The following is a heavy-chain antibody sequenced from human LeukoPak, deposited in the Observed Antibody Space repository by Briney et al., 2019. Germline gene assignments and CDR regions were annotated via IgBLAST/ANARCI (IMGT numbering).Heavy chain of an antibody. Sequence: SETLSLTCAVYGGSFSGYYWSWIRQPPGKGLEWIGEINHSGSANYNPSLKSRVTISVDTSKNQFSLKLSSVTAADTAVYYCARGWRSITILRNWFDPWGQGTLVTVSS. CDR2: INHSGSA. CDR3: ARGWRSITILRNWFDP. V-gene: IGHV4-34*01. J-gene: IGHJ5*02. D-gene: IGHD3-3*01. CDR1: GGSFSGYY.